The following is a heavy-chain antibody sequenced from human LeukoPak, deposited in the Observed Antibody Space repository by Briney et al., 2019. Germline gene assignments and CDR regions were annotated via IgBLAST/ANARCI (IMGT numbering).Heavy chain of an antibody. CDR1: GGSISRSSYY. D-gene: IGHD3-10*01. J-gene: IGHJ4*02. V-gene: IGHV4-39*07. Sequence: SETLSLTCTVSGGSISRSSYYWGWIRQPPGKGLEWIGSIYYSGSTYYNPSLKSRVTISIDTSKNQFSLKLSSVTAADTAVYYCARGYDSGSYYRHWGQGTLVTVSS. CDR3: ARGYDSGSYYRH. CDR2: IYYSGST.